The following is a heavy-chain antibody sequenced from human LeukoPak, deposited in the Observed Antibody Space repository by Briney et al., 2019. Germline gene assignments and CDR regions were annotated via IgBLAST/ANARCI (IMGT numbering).Heavy chain of an antibody. J-gene: IGHJ4*02. V-gene: IGHV3-9*03. D-gene: IGHD3-3*01. Sequence: SLTLSCAASGFSFDDYSMHWVRQVPGKGLEWVSGISWNSLNIYYVDSVQGRFTISRDNAKNSLYLQMNSLRAEVMALYYCSVWSGFYKGWGEGTLVTVSA. CDR1: GFSFDDYS. CDR2: ISWNSLNI. CDR3: SVWSGFYKG.